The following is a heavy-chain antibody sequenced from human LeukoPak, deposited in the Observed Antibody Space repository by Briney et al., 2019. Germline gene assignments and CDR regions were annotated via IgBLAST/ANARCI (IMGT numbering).Heavy chain of an antibody. V-gene: IGHV3-64D*06. Sequence: GGSLRLSCSASGFTFSSSAMYWVRQAPGKGLEYVSAFSSDGSSTFYADSVKGRFAISRDNSKNMLYLQMSSLRADDTAVYYCVKTLKYYGSGRGLFDSWGQGILVTVSS. CDR3: VKTLKYYGSGRGLFDS. CDR2: FSSDGSST. J-gene: IGHJ4*02. CDR1: GFTFSSSA. D-gene: IGHD3-10*01.